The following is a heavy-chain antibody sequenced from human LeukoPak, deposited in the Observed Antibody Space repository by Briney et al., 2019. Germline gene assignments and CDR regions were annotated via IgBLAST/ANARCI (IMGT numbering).Heavy chain of an antibody. Sequence: PSETLSLTCIVSGGSINSRSHYWGWIRRPPGKGLKWIGNIYYSGSTYYNPSLKSRVTIPIDTSKNQFSLKLSSVTATDTAVYYCASLREGGVAHWFDPWGQGTLVTVSS. V-gene: IGHV4-39*01. CDR2: IYYSGST. CDR3: ASLREGGVAHWFDP. CDR1: GGSINSRSHY. J-gene: IGHJ5*02. D-gene: IGHD2-15*01.